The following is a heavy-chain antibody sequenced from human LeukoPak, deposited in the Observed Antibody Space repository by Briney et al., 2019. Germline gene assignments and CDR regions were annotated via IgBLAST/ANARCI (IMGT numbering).Heavy chain of an antibody. Sequence: SETLSLTCAVYGGSLSGYYWSWVRQPPGQGLEWIGEINHSGSTNYNPSLKSRVTISVDTSKNQFSLKLSSVTAADTAVYYCAILPTNYDYVWGSYRVIDYWGQGTLVTVSS. CDR1: GGSLSGYY. CDR3: AILPTNYDYVWGSYRVIDY. D-gene: IGHD3-16*01. CDR2: INHSGST. J-gene: IGHJ4*02. V-gene: IGHV4-34*01.